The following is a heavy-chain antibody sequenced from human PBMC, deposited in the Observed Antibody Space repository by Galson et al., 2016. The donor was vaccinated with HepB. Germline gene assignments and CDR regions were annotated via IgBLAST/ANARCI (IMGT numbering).Heavy chain of an antibody. V-gene: IGHV3-53*01. CDR3: AWGWNADNVIDH. J-gene: IGHJ4*01. CDR2: IYSGGGT. Sequence: SLRLSCAVSGFTFSASSMGWVRQASGKGLEWVALIYSGGGTYYTDSVKGRFTISRDNSQNTLFLQMDRLRADDTAIYSCAWGWNADNVIDHWGRGTQVTVS. CDR1: GFTFSASS. D-gene: IGHD1-1*01.